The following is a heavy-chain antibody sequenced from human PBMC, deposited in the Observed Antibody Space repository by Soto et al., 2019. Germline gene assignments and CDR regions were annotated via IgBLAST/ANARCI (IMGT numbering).Heavy chain of an antibody. CDR3: AREADFASSGYVLDY. Sequence: GWSLRLSCAASGFPFSSSSMNWVRQAPGKGLEWVSSISSSSSYIYYADSVKGRFTISRDDAKDSLFLQMNSLRADDTAVYYCAREADFASSGYVLDYWGQGTLVTVSS. J-gene: IGHJ4*02. D-gene: IGHD3-22*01. V-gene: IGHV3-21*01. CDR2: ISSSSSYI. CDR1: GFPFSSSS.